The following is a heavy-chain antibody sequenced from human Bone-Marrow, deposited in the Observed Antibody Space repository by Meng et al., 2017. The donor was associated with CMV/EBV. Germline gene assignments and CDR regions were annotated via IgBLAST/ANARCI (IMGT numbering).Heavy chain of an antibody. CDR3: TTDTPDTYYYDSSGSVG. Sequence: GESLKISCAASGFTFSNAWMSWVRQAPGKGLEWVGRIKSKTDGGTTDYAAPVKGRFTISRDDSKNTLYLQMNSLKTEDTAVYYCTTDTPDTYYYDSSGSVGWGQGTLVTGSS. CDR2: IKSKTDGGTT. D-gene: IGHD3-22*01. J-gene: IGHJ4*02. CDR1: GFTFSNAW. V-gene: IGHV3-15*01.